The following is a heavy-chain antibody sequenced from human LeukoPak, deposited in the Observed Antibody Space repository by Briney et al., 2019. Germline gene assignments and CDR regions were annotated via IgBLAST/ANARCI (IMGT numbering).Heavy chain of an antibody. D-gene: IGHD3-3*01. CDR1: GFTFSSYA. Sequence: GRSLRLSCAASGFTFSSYAMHWVRQAPGKGLEWVAFIRYDGSNKYYADSVKGRFTISRDNSKNTLYLQMNSLRAEDTAVYYCAKDYYDFWSGYSHDAFDIWGQGTMVTVSS. CDR3: AKDYYDFWSGYSHDAFDI. V-gene: IGHV3-30*02. J-gene: IGHJ3*02. CDR2: IRYDGSNK.